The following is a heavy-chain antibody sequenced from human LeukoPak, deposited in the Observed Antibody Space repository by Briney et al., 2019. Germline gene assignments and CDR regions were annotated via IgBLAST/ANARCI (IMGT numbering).Heavy chain of an antibody. CDR1: VFTFAIYA. V-gene: IGHV3-30*14. Sequence: PGRSLRLSCAASVFTFAIYAMHWVRQAPGKGRGWVAVISYVGNNKYYADSVKGRFTISRDNSKNTLYLQMSSLRAEDTAVYYCVKRQIKQGHLDSSGKGTAFDIWGQGTMVTVSS. CDR2: ISYVGNNK. CDR3: VKRQIKQGHLDSSGKGTAFDI. D-gene: IGHD3-22*01. J-gene: IGHJ3*02.